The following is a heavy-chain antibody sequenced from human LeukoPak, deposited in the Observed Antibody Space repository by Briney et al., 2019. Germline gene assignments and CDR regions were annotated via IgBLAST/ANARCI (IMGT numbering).Heavy chain of an antibody. CDR1: GFTFSSYA. V-gene: IGHV3-30*01. CDR3: ASVYSSHGPMDV. Sequence: PGRSLRLSCAASGFTFSSYAMHWVRQAPGKGLEWVAAISYDGSNKYYADSVKGRFTISRDNSKNTLYLQMNSLRAEDTAVYYCASVYSSHGPMDVWGKGTTVTVSS. CDR2: ISYDGSNK. J-gene: IGHJ6*03. D-gene: IGHD6-13*01.